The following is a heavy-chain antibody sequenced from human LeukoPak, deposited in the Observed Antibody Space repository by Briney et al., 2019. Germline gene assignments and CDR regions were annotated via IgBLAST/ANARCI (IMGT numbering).Heavy chain of an antibody. CDR1: GFDFSGFY. CDR3: TRQDCSGGSCSYVDY. V-gene: IGHV3-73*01. D-gene: IGHD2-15*01. Sequence: GGSLRLSCAASGFDFSGFYMHWVRQASGRGLEWVGLIRSKPSSYTTVYAASVKGRFTISRDDSKNTAYLQMNSLKAEDTVVYYCTRQDCSGGSCSYVDYWGQGTLVTVSS. CDR2: IRSKPSSYTT. J-gene: IGHJ4*02.